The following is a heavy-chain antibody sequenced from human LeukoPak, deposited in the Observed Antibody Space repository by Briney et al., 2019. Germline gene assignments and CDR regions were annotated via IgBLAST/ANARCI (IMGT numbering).Heavy chain of an antibody. CDR1: GFTFSSYG. CDR3: ARGRRSGGITMIRGVKDRGWFDF. J-gene: IGHJ5*01. V-gene: IGHV3-21*01. CDR2: ISSSSNYI. Sequence: GGSLRLSCAASGFTFSSYGMHWVRQAPGKGPEWVSSISSSSNYIYYADSVKGRFTISRDDSKKMLYLQMNSLRPEDTAVYYCARGRRSGGITMIRGVKDRGWFDFWGQGTLVTVSS. D-gene: IGHD3-10*01.